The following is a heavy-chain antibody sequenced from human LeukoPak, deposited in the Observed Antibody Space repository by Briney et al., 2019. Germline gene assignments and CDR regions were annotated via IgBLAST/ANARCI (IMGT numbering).Heavy chain of an antibody. V-gene: IGHV4-39*07. CDR1: GGSISSGGYY. D-gene: IGHD2-15*01. CDR2: INHSGST. CDR3: ARGYCSGGSCYSAPDY. J-gene: IGHJ4*02. Sequence: SETLSLTCTVSGGSISSGGYYWSWIRQPPGKGLEWIGEINHSGSTNYNPSLKSRVTISVDTSKNQISLKLSSVTAADTAVYYCARGYCSGGSCYSAPDYWGQGTLVTVSS.